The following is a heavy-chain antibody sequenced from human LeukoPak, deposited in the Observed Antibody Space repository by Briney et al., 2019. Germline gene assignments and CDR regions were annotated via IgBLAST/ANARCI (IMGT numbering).Heavy chain of an antibody. V-gene: IGHV3-7*01. D-gene: IGHD1-26*01. J-gene: IGHJ4*02. CDR1: GFTFSSYW. Sequence: GGSLRLSCAASGFTFSSYWMSWVRQAPGKGLEWVANIKQDGSEKYYVDSVKGRFTISRDSAKNSLYLQMNSLRAEDTAVYYCASLGATDLFRTPFDYWGQGTLVTVSS. CDR2: IKQDGSEK. CDR3: ASLGATDLFRTPFDY.